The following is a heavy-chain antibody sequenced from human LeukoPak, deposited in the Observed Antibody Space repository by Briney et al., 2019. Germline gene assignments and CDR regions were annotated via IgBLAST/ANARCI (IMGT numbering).Heavy chain of an antibody. CDR2: INPNSGGT. D-gene: IGHD4-17*01. CDR1: GYTFTRHY. V-gene: IGHV1-2*02. CDR3: ATLREGIDY. J-gene: IGHJ4*02. Sequence: ASVKVSCKASGYTFTRHYMHWGRQAPGQRLEWMGWINPNSGGTNYAQKFQGRVTMTRDTSISTAYMELSSLRSEDTAVYYCATLREGIDYWGQGTLVTVSS.